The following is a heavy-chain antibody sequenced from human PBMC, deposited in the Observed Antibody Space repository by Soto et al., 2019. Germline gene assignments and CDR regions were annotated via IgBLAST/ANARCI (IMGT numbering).Heavy chain of an antibody. V-gene: IGHV1-69*08. J-gene: IGHJ4*02. D-gene: IGHD2-15*01. CDR2: IIPILGIP. CDR1: GGTFSSYT. CDR3: ARDSGYCSGGSFQIEGPIDY. Sequence: QVHLVQSGAEVKKPGSSVKVSCKASGGTFSSYTISWVRQAPGQGLEWMGRIIPILGIPTYAQKFQGRVTITADKSTSTAYMELSSLRSEDTAVYYCARDSGYCSGGSFQIEGPIDYWGQGTLVTVSS.